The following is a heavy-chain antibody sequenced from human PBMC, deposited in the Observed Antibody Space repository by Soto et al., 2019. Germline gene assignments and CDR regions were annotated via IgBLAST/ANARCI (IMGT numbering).Heavy chain of an antibody. CDR1: GSTLTFDATY. D-gene: IGHD3-10*01. Sequence: ECLSLTWTVSGSTLTFDATYWSCMLPPPGKVLEWIGHIFFTWATTSSPSLKSRVTMSIDSSKTQFSLNLTSVTAADSAIYYCVCARADGAGSSLGRKLDVWGQGTTVTFSS. CDR2: IFFTWAT. CDR3: VCARADGAGSSLGRKLDV. J-gene: IGHJ6*02. V-gene: IGHV4-59*12.